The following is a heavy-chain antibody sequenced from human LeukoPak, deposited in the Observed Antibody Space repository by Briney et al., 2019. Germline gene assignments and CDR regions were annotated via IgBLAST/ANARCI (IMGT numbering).Heavy chain of an antibody. V-gene: IGHV1-2*02. CDR1: GYTFTGYY. CDR3: ARGGDSTNLDY. J-gene: IGHJ4*02. D-gene: IGHD4-11*01. CDR2: INPNSGDT. Sequence: ASVKVSCKASGYTFTGYYIHWVRQAPGQGLEWMGWINPNSGDTNYAQKFQGRVTMTRDTSISTAYMELSRLGSDDPAVYYCARGGDSTNLDYWGQGTLVTVSS.